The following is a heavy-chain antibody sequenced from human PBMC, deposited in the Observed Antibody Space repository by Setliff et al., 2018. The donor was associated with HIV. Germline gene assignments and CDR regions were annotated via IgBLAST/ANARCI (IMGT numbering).Heavy chain of an antibody. CDR3: ARGLGVRGVYYYYYMDV. CDR2: IIPILGIA. Sequence: GASVKVSCKASGGTFSSYAISWVRQAPGQGLEWMGGIIPILGIANYAQKFQGRVTITADKSTSTAYMELSSLRSEDTAVYYCARGLGVRGVYYYYYMDVWGKGTTVTVSS. J-gene: IGHJ6*03. V-gene: IGHV1-69*10. CDR1: GGTFSSYA. D-gene: IGHD3-10*01.